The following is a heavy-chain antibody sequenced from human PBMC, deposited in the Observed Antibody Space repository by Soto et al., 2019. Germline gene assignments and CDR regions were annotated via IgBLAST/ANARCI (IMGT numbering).Heavy chain of an antibody. D-gene: IGHD6-13*01. J-gene: IGHJ4*02. V-gene: IGHV3-23*01. Sequence: GGSLRLSCAASGFTFSSYAMSWVRQAPGKGLEWVSAISGSGGSTYYADSVKGRFTISRDNSKNTLYLQMNSLRAEDTAVYYFAKDPLSRGIAAAGSLDYWGQGTLVTVSS. CDR1: GFTFSSYA. CDR2: ISGSGGST. CDR3: AKDPLSRGIAAAGSLDY.